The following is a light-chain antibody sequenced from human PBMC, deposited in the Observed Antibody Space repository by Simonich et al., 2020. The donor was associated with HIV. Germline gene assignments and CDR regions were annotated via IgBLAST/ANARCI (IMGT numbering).Light chain of an antibody. Sequence: EIVMTQSPLPLPVTPGEPASIFCRSSKRLLHSHGYNYLDWYLQKPGQSPQLLIYFGSSRASGVPDRFSGSGSGTDFTLKISRVEAEDVGVYYCMQALQTPRTFGQGTKVEIK. CDR2: FGS. CDR3: MQALQTPRT. J-gene: IGKJ1*01. CDR1: KRLLHSHGYNY. V-gene: IGKV2-28*01.